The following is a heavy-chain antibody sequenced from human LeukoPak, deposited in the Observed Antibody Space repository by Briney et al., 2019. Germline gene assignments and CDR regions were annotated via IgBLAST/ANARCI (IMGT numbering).Heavy chain of an antibody. Sequence: SETLSLTCAVYGGSFSGYYWSWIRQPPGKGLEWIGEINHSGSTNYNPSLKSRVTISVDTSKNQFSLKLSSVTAADTAVYYCARGTATGNRGDFDYWGQGTLVTVSS. CDR3: ARGTATGNRGDFDY. J-gene: IGHJ4*02. D-gene: IGHD6-13*01. CDR2: INHSGST. CDR1: GGSFSGYY. V-gene: IGHV4-34*01.